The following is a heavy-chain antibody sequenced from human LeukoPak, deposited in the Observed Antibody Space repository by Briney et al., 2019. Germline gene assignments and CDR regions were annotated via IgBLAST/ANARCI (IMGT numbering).Heavy chain of an antibody. Sequence: PSETLSLTCTVSSGPIYSYYWSWIRQPAGKGLEWIGRLYPSVGTNYNPSLKSRVTMSVDTSKNQFALKLSAVTAADTAVYFCAGLKFYDSTGYSPGHYMDVWGKGITVTVSS. D-gene: IGHD3-22*01. J-gene: IGHJ6*03. CDR2: LYPSVGT. CDR3: AGLKFYDSTGYSPGHYMDV. CDR1: SGPIYSYY. V-gene: IGHV4-4*07.